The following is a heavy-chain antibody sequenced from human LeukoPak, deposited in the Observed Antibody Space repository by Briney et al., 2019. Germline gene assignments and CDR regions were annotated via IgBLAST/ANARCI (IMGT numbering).Heavy chain of an antibody. V-gene: IGHV4-59*01. CDR2: IYYGGST. CDR3: AISNTVRRPFFYP. Sequence: PSETLSLTCIGSSDSFNTYYCSWIRQPPGKGLGWIGYIYYGGSTKYNPSLKSRVTISVDTSKNQFSLKLTSVTAADTAVYYCAISNTVRRPFFYPWGPGTVITVSS. D-gene: IGHD4-11*01. J-gene: IGHJ5*02. CDR1: SDSFNTYY.